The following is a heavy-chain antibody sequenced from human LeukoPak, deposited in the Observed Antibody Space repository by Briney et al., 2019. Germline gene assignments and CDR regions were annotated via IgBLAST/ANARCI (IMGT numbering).Heavy chain of an antibody. V-gene: IGHV3-66*01. J-gene: IGHJ4*02. D-gene: IGHD5-18*01. CDR3: ARDPGYSYGYDY. CDR2: IYSDGST. CDR1: GFTFSSYS. Sequence: PGGSLRLSCAASGFTFSSYSMNWVRQAPGKGLEWVSVIYSDGSTYYADSVKGRFTISRDNSKNTVYLQMNSLRAEDTAVYYCARDPGYSYGYDYWGQGTLVTVSS.